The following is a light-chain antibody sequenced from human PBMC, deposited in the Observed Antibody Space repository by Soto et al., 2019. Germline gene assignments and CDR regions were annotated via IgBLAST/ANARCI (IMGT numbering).Light chain of an antibody. Sequence: EIVLTQSPDTLSLSRGERATLSCRASQRVSSSSLAWYQQKPGQAPRLLIYSTTYSAAGVPDRFSGSGSGTDVTLPIARLEPEDFAVYYCQQYGGSPRYTLGQGTKLEI. J-gene: IGKJ2*01. CDR2: STT. CDR3: QQYGGSPRYT. CDR1: QRVSSSS. V-gene: IGKV3-20*01.